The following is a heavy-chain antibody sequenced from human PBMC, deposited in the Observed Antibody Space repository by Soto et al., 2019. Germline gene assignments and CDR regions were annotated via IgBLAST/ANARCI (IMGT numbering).Heavy chain of an antibody. Sequence: SETLSLTCTVSGASINTHSWSWFRRPPGQGLEWIGYVHSGETINYNPSLNSRVSMSVATSKNQFYLTLTSVTAADAAEYYCARHGGDFFDYWGRGTLVTVSS. J-gene: IGHJ4*02. CDR1: GASINTHS. D-gene: IGHD3-3*01. CDR2: VHSGETI. CDR3: ARHGGDFFDY. V-gene: IGHV4-59*08.